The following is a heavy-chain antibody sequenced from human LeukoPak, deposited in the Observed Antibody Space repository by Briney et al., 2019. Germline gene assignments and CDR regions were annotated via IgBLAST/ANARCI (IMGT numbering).Heavy chain of an antibody. CDR2: INPNSGGT. Sequence: ASVKVSCKASGYTFTSYAMNWVRQAPGQGLEWMGWINPNSGGTNYAQKFQGRVTMTRDTSISTAYMELSRLRSNDTAVYYCARARGYDFWSGYYYYWGQGTLVTVSS. D-gene: IGHD3-3*01. CDR1: GYTFTSYA. J-gene: IGHJ4*02. CDR3: ARARGYDFWSGYYYY. V-gene: IGHV1-2*02.